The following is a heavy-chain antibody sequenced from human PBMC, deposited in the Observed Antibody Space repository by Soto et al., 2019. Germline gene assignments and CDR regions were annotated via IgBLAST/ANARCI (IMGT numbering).Heavy chain of an antibody. Sequence: SGPTLVNPTQTLTLTCTFSGFSLSTSRVGVGWIRQPPGKALEWLAIIYWDDDKRYSPSLESRLAITKDTSKNQVVLTMTNLDPEDTATYYCAHIMITFGGVSALDAFDFWGQGTMVTVSS. V-gene: IGHV2-5*02. D-gene: IGHD3-16*01. CDR2: IYWDDDK. J-gene: IGHJ3*01. CDR1: GFSLSTSRVG. CDR3: AHIMITFGGVSALDAFDF.